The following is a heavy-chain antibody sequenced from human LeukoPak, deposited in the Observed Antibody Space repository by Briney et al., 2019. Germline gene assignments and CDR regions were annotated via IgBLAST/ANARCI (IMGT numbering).Heavy chain of an antibody. V-gene: IGHV1-2*02. CDR3: ARDWGIVGATRADP. J-gene: IGHJ5*02. Sequence: ASVKVSCKASGYTFTGYYMHWVRQAPGQGLEWMGWINPNSGGTNYAQKFQGRVTMTRDTSISTAYMELSRLRSDDTAVYYCARDWGIVGATRADPWGQGTLVTVSS. CDR1: GYTFTGYY. CDR2: INPNSGGT. D-gene: IGHD1-26*01.